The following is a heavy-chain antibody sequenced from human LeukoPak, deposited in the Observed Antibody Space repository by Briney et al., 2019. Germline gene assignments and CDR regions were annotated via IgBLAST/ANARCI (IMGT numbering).Heavy chain of an antibody. CDR3: ARHKSEDGGSYYGPPYYFDY. D-gene: IGHD1-26*01. J-gene: IGHJ4*02. V-gene: IGHV4-59*08. CDR2: IYYSGST. CDR1: GVSISSYY. Sequence: PSETLSLTCTVSGVSISSYYWSWIRQPPGKGLEWIGYIYYSGSTNYNPSLKSRVTISVDTSKNQFSLKLSSVTAADTAVYYCARHKSEDGGSYYGPPYYFDYWGQGTLVTVSS.